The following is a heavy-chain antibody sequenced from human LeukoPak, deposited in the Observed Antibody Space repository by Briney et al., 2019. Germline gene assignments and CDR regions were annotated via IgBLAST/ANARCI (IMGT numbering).Heavy chain of an antibody. V-gene: IGHV1-69*05. CDR3: ARDVGTAYYYDSSGYLDY. CDR2: IIPIFGTA. J-gene: IGHJ4*02. Sequence: SVKVSCKASGVTFSSYAISWVRQAPGQGLEWMGRIIPIFGTANYAQKFQGRVTITTDESTSTAYMELSSLRSEDTAVYYCARDVGTAYYYDSSGYLDYWGQGTLVTVSS. D-gene: IGHD3-22*01. CDR1: GVTFSSYA.